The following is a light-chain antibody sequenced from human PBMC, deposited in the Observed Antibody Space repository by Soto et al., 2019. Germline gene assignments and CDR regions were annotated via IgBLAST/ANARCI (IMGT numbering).Light chain of an antibody. CDR2: DVS. J-gene: IGLJ1*01. CDR1: SSDVGGYNY. Sequence: QSALTQPASVSGSPGQSITISCTGTSSDVGGYNYVSWYQQHPGKAPKLMIYDVSNRPSGVSNRFSCSKSGNTASLTISGLHAEDEADYYCSSYTSSSTYVFGTGTKLTVL. CDR3: SSYTSSSTYV. V-gene: IGLV2-14*01.